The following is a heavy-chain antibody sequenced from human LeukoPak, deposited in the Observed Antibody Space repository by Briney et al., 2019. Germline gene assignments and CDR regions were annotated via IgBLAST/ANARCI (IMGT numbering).Heavy chain of an antibody. CDR1: GFTVITNG. V-gene: IGHV3-53*01. CDR3: ARGVEPLAANTLAY. Sequence: GGSLRLSCAASGFTVITNGMTWVRQAPGKGLEWGSVLYSDGNTKYADSVRGRFTISRDNSKNTLYLEMNSLRPDDTAVYYCARGVEPLAANTLAYWGQGTLVTVSS. J-gene: IGHJ4*02. D-gene: IGHD1-14*01. CDR2: LYSDGNT.